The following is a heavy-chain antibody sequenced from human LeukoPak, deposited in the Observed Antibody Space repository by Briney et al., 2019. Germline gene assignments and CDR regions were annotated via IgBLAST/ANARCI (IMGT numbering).Heavy chain of an antibody. CDR3: ASFKRYYYDSSGYRRDY. CDR2: INHSGST. V-gene: IGHV4-34*01. J-gene: IGHJ4*02. Sequence: SSETLSLTCAVYGGSFSGYYWSWIRQPPGKGLEWIGEINHSGSTNYNPSLKSRVTISVDTSKNQFSLKLSSVTAADTAVYYCASFKRYYYDSSGYRRDYWGQGTLVTVSS. CDR1: GGSFSGYY. D-gene: IGHD3-22*01.